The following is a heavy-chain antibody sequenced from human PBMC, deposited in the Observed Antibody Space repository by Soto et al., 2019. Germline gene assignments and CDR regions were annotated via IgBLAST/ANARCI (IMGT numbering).Heavy chain of an antibody. CDR2: IYYSGST. J-gene: IGHJ4*02. Sequence: SETLSLTCTVSGGSIISYYWSWILQPPGKGLEWIGYIYYSGSTNYNPSLKSRVTISVDTSKNQFSLKLSSVTAADTAVYYCARAKSSGWYYFDYWGQGPLVTVAS. V-gene: IGHV4-59*01. D-gene: IGHD6-19*01. CDR1: GGSIISYY. CDR3: ARAKSSGWYYFDY.